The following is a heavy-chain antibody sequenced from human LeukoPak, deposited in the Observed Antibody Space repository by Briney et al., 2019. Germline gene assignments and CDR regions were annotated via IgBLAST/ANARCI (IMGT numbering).Heavy chain of an antibody. J-gene: IGHJ4*02. CDR3: ARVRRGYSYGYYFDY. CDR1: GYTFTSYD. V-gene: IGHV1-8*03. D-gene: IGHD5-18*01. Sequence: ASVKVSCKASGYTFTSYDINWVRQATGQGVEWMGWMNPNSGNTGYAQKFQGRVTITRNTSISTAYMELSSLRSEDTAVYYCARVRRGYSYGYYFDYWGQGTLVTVSS. CDR2: MNPNSGNT.